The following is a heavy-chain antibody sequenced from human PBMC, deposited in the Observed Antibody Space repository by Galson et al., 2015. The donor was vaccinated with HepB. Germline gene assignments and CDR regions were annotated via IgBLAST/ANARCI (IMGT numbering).Heavy chain of an antibody. CDR3: ARPRGSYSSSWYSPYYYGMDV. CDR2: IYSGGST. D-gene: IGHD6-13*01. Sequence: SLRLSCAASGFTVSSNYMSWVHQAPGKGLEWVSVIYSGGSTYYADSVKGRFTISRDNSKNTLYLQMNSLRAEDTAVYYCARPRGSYSSSWYSPYYYGMDVWGQGTTVTVSS. V-gene: IGHV3-66*04. CDR1: GFTVSSNY. J-gene: IGHJ6*02.